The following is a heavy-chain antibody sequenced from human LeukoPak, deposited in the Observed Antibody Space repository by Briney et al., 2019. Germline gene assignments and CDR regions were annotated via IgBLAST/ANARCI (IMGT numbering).Heavy chain of an antibody. D-gene: IGHD1-26*01. CDR1: GASISSYH. CDR3: AKDRVGAVDFDY. Sequence: SETLSLTCTVSGASISSYHWSWIRQPAGKGLGWIGRLSASGTTNYNPSLKRRAIISVDKSKNQFSLKVNSVTAADTAVYYCAKDRVGAVDFDYWGLGTLVTVSS. V-gene: IGHV4-4*07. CDR2: LSASGTT. J-gene: IGHJ4*02.